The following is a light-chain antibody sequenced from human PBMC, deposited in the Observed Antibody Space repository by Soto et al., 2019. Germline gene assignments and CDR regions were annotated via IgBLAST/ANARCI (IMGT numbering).Light chain of an antibody. Sequence: QPVLTQSPSASASLGASVKLTCTLSSGHSSYAIAWHQKQPEKGPRYLMKIKGDGSHTKGDGIPDRFSGSSSGAERYLTISYLQSEDEADYYCQTWGTGSGIHVVFGGGTKLTVL. CDR2: IKGDGSH. V-gene: IGLV4-69*01. CDR1: SGHSSYA. CDR3: QTWGTGSGIHVV. J-gene: IGLJ2*01.